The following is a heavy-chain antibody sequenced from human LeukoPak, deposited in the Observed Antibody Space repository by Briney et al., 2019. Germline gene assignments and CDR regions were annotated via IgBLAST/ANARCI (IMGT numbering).Heavy chain of an antibody. V-gene: IGHV3-23*01. CDR3: ARGHVPGSDRHWDY. CDR2: ISGSGGST. D-gene: IGHD3-10*01. Sequence: PGGSLRLSCAASGVTFSSYAMSWVRQAPGKGLEWVSAISGSGGSTYYADSVKGRFTISRDNAKNTLYLQMNSLSAEDTAMYYCARGHVPGSDRHWDYWGQGSLATVSS. J-gene: IGHJ4*02. CDR1: GVTFSSYA.